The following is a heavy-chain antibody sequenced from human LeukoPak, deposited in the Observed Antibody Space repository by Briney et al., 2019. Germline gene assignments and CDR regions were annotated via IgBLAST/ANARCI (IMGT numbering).Heavy chain of an antibody. D-gene: IGHD3-22*01. Sequence: PSGTLSLTCAVSGYSISSGYYWGWIRPPPGKGLEWIGSIYHSGSTYYTPSLKSRVTISVDTSKNQFPLKLSSVTAADTAVYYCAGHSSGREYWGQGTLVTVSS. CDR3: AGHSSGREY. CDR2: IYHSGST. J-gene: IGHJ4*02. V-gene: IGHV4-38-2*01. CDR1: GYSISSGYY.